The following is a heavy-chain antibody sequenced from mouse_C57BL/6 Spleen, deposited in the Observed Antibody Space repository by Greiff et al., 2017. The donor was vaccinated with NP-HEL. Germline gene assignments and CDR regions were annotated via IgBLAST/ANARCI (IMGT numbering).Heavy chain of an antibody. CDR3: ARDRGAGDV. J-gene: IGHJ1*03. CDR2: ISDGGSYT. CDR1: GFTFSSYA. V-gene: IGHV5-4*01. D-gene: IGHD3-1*01. Sequence: EVKLVESGGGLVKPGGSLKLSCAASGFTFSSYAMSWVRQTPEKRLEWVATISDGGSYTSYPDNVKGRFTISRDNAKNNLYLQMSHLKSEDTAMYYCARDRGAGDVWGTGTTVTVSS.